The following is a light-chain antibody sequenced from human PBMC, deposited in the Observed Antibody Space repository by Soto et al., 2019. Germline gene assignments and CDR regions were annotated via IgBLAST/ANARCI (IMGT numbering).Light chain of an antibody. J-gene: IGLJ1*01. Sequence: QSVRTQPACGYGSPGQAITISCTGTSSDVGGYNYVSWYQQHPGKAPKFMIYDVSNRPSGVSNRFSGSKSGNTASLTISGLQAEDEADYYCTSYTTSNTRQIVFGTGTKVTVL. CDR3: TSYTTSNTRQIV. CDR1: SSDVGGYNY. V-gene: IGLV2-14*01. CDR2: DVS.